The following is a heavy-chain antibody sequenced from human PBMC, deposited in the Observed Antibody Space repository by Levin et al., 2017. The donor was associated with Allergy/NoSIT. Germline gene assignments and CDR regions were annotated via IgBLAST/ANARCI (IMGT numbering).Heavy chain of an antibody. CDR1: GYIFTDYY. D-gene: IGHD4-17*01. J-gene: IGHJ5*02. Sequence: ASVKVSCKASGYIFTDYYIHWVRQAPGQGLEWMGWIKPNNGGAHFAQKFQGRVSMTRDTSITTAYMELSRLRSDDTAVYYCATDRGTVTTGWFDPWGQGTLVTVSS. CDR3: ATDRGTVTTGWFDP. V-gene: IGHV1-2*02. CDR2: IKPNNGGA.